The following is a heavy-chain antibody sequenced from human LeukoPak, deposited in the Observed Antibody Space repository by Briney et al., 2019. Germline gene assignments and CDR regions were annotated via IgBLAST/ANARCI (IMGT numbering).Heavy chain of an antibody. Sequence: GASVKVSCKASGYTFINYGISWVRQAPGQGLEWMGWITAYNGNTKYAQKFQGRVTMTTDTSTSTAYMELRSLRSDDTAVYYCARGVLDVTYYYYYYMDVWGKGTTVTV. J-gene: IGHJ6*03. CDR2: ITAYNGNT. CDR1: GYTFINYG. D-gene: IGHD4/OR15-4a*01. CDR3: ARGVLDVTYYYYYYMDV. V-gene: IGHV1-18*01.